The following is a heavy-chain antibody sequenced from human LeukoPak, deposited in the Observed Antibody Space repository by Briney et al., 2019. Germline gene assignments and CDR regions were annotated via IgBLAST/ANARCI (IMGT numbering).Heavy chain of an antibody. V-gene: IGHV4-30-4*02. J-gene: IGHJ3*02. Sequence: PSETLSLTCTVSGGSISSGDYYWRWIRQPPGKGLEGIGYIYYSGSTYYNPSLKSRVTISVDTSKNQFSLKLSSVTAADTAVYYCARCPYDSSGYTGGGAFDIWGQGTMVTVSS. CDR2: IYYSGST. CDR1: GGSISSGDYY. CDR3: ARCPYDSSGYTGGGAFDI. D-gene: IGHD3-22*01.